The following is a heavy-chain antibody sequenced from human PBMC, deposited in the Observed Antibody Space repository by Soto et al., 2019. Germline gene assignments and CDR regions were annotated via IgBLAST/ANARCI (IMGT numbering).Heavy chain of an antibody. CDR3: AREAYSSSWYDY. Sequence: ASVKVSCKASGYTYTSYGIIWVRQAPGQGLEWMGWISAYNGNTNYAQKLQGRVTMTTDTSTSTAYMELRSLRAEDTAVYYCAREAYSSSWYDYWGQGTLVTVSS. J-gene: IGHJ4*02. CDR1: GYTYTSYG. V-gene: IGHV1-18*01. D-gene: IGHD6-13*01. CDR2: ISAYNGNT.